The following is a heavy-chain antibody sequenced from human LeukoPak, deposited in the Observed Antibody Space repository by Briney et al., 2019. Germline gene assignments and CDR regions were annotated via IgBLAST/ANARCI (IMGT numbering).Heavy chain of an antibody. J-gene: IGHJ6*02. CDR2: ISYDGVNK. CDR3: ARDQGGWSGYSYYYYGMDV. CDR1: GFTFSSYG. D-gene: IGHD3-3*01. Sequence: QAGGSLRLSCAASGFTFSSYGIHWVRQAPGKGLEWVAMISYDGVNKYYADSVKGRFTISRDNSKNTLYLQMNSLRAEDTAVYYCARDQGGWSGYSYYYYGMDVWGQGTTVTVSS. V-gene: IGHV3-30*03.